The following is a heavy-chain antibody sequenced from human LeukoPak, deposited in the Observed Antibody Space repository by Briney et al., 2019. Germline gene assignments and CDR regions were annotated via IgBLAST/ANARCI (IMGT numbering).Heavy chain of an antibody. Sequence: GGSLRLSCAASGFTFSSYSMNWVRQGPGKGRGWVSSISSSSRYIYTADSGKGQSTISRDNAENSLYLQMNSPRPEGTAVYYCARDPYYYDSSGYGPSMGIDYWGQGTLVTVSS. J-gene: IGHJ4*02. CDR3: ARDPYYYDSSGYGPSMGIDY. V-gene: IGHV3-21*04. D-gene: IGHD3-22*01. CDR1: GFTFSSYS. CDR2: ISSSSRYI.